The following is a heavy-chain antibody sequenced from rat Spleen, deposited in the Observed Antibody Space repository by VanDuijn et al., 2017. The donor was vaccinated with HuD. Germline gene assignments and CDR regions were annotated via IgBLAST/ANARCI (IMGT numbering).Heavy chain of an antibody. CDR3: TTGAQPRD. D-gene: IGHD1-10*01. V-gene: IGHV5-27*01. Sequence: EVQLVESGGGLVQPGRSLKLSCAASGFSFSNYYMAWVRQDPTKGLEWVAYISTGGGSTYYRDSVKGRFTISRDDAKSTLYRQMDSLRSDDTATYYCTTGAQPRDWGQGVMVTVSS. CDR2: ISTGGGST. CDR1: GFSFSNYY. J-gene: IGHJ2*01.